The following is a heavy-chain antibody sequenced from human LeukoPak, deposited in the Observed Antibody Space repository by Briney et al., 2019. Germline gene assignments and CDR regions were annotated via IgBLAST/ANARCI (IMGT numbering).Heavy chain of an antibody. V-gene: IGHV3-64*01. CDR3: AREGGCSSTSCYAPEVYFDY. Sequence: GGSLRLSCAASGFTFSSYAMHWVRQAPGKGLEYVSAISSNGGSTYYANSVKGRFTISRDNSKNTLYLQMGGLRAEDMAVYYCAREGGCSSTSCYAPEVYFDYWGQGTLVTVSS. CDR2: ISSNGGST. CDR1: GFTFSSYA. J-gene: IGHJ4*02. D-gene: IGHD2-2*01.